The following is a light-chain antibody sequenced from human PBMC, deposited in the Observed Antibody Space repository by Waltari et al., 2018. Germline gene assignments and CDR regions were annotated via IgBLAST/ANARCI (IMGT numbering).Light chain of an antibody. CDR2: DAS. V-gene: IGKV3-20*01. CDR3: QKHGSWPGT. J-gene: IGKJ1*01. CDR1: QSVSNY. Sequence: EIVLTQSPGTLSLSPGERATLSCRASQSVSNYLAWYQQKPGQAPRLLIYDASTRATGIPDRFSGSGSGTDFTLTISRLEPEDFAVYYCQKHGSWPGTFGQGTKVEIK.